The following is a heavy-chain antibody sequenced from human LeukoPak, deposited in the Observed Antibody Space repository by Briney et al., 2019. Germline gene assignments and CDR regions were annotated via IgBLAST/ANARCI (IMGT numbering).Heavy chain of an antibody. CDR2: IYASGNT. V-gene: IGHV4-61*02. D-gene: IGHD5-12*01. CDR3: ARDGFYCSGSDCSKGRWYSHYYMDV. J-gene: IGHJ6*03. Sequence: SETLSLTCTVSGASINSGSYYWTWIRQPAGKGLEWIGRIYASGNTDYSPSLKSRLTISLDTSKNQFSLRLSSVTAADTAVYYCARDGFYCSGSDCSKGRWYSHYYMDVWGKGTTVTVSS. CDR1: GASINSGSYY.